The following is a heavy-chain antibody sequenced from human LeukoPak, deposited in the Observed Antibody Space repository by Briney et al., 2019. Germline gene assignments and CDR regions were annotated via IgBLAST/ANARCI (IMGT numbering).Heavy chain of an antibody. V-gene: IGHV4-31*03. D-gene: IGHD2-2*01. CDR2: IYYSGST. CDR1: GGSISSGGYY. Sequence: SQTLSLTCTVSGGSISSGGYYWSWIRQHPGKGLEWIGYIYYSGSTYYNPSLKSRVTISVDTSKNQFSLKLSPVTAADTAVYYCARDAYCSSTSCYGYFDLWSRGTLVTVSS. J-gene: IGHJ2*01. CDR3: ARDAYCSSTSCYGYFDL.